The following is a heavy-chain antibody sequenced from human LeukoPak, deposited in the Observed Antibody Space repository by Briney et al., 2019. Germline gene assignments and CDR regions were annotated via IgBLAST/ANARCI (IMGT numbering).Heavy chain of an antibody. CDR2: IYYSGST. Sequence: SETLSLTCTVSGGSISSHYWSWIRQPPGKGLEWIGYIYYSGSTDYNPSLKSRVTISLDTSKNQVSLKLSSVTAADTAVYYCAGGYSYGRFDYWGQGTLDTVSS. D-gene: IGHD5-18*01. J-gene: IGHJ4*02. CDR3: AGGYSYGRFDY. V-gene: IGHV4-59*11. CDR1: GGSISSHY.